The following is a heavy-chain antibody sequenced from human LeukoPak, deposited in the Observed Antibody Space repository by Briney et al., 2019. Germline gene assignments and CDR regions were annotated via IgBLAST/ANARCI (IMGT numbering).Heavy chain of an antibody. J-gene: IGHJ4*02. Sequence: GGSLRLSCAASGITFSSYAVSWVRQAPGKGLEWVSGVSGGGDTTYYSDSAKGRFTISRDNSKNSLYLQMNSLRAEDTAVYYCAKDRGYCSGSSSCNSFDYWGQGTLVTVSS. CDR3: AKDRGYCSGSSSCNSFDY. CDR2: VSGGGDTT. V-gene: IGHV3-23*01. D-gene: IGHD2-15*01. CDR1: GITFSSYA.